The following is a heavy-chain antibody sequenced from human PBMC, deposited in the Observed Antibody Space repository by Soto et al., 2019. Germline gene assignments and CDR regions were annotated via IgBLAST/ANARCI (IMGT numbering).Heavy chain of an antibody. CDR1: GYSFTSYW. V-gene: IGHV5-51*01. J-gene: IGHJ6*02. Sequence: GESLKISCKGSGYSFTSYWIGWVRQMPGKGLEWMGIIYPGDSDTRYSPSFQGQVTISADKSISTAYLQWSSLKASDTAMYYCARLDYGDPRAIYSGMDVWGQGTTVTVSS. CDR3: ARLDYGDPRAIYSGMDV. D-gene: IGHD4-17*01. CDR2: IYPGDSDT.